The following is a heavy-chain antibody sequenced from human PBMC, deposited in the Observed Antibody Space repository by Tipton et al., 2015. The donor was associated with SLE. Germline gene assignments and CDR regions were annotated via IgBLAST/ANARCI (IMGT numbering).Heavy chain of an antibody. Sequence: RSLRLSCAASGFTFSSYGVHWVRQAPGKGLEWVAVISYDGSNKYYADSVKGRFTISRDNSKNTLYLQMNSLRAEDTAVYYCAKDQDIVVVVAAGILDYWGQGTLVTVSS. D-gene: IGHD2-15*01. V-gene: IGHV3-30*18. J-gene: IGHJ4*02. CDR1: GFTFSSYG. CDR3: AKDQDIVVVVAAGILDY. CDR2: ISYDGSNK.